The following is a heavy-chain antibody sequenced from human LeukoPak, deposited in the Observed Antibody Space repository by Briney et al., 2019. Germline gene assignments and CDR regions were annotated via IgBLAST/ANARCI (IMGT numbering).Heavy chain of an antibody. Sequence: GGSLRLSCAASGFTLSRYWVSWVRQTPGKGLEWVGNIKQDESEKYYVDSVKGRFTISRDNAKNSLYLQMNSLRAEDTAVYYCARDPYSSTWSYGMDVWGQGTTVTVSS. V-gene: IGHV3-7*01. CDR1: GFTLSRYW. CDR3: ARDPYSSTWSYGMDV. J-gene: IGHJ6*02. D-gene: IGHD6-6*01. CDR2: IKQDESEK.